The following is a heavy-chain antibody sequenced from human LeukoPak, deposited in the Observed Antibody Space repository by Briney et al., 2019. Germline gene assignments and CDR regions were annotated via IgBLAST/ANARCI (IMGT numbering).Heavy chain of an antibody. CDR3: ARHTLRYFDWLPSVYYFDY. CDR1: GGSISSSSYY. Sequence: SETLSLTCTVSGGSISSSSYYWGWIRQPPGKGLEWIGSSYYSGSTYYNPSLKSRVTISVDTSKNQFSLKLSSVTAADTAVYYCARHTLRYFDWLPSVYYFDYWGQGTLVTVSS. J-gene: IGHJ4*02. CDR2: SYYSGST. V-gene: IGHV4-39*01. D-gene: IGHD3-9*01.